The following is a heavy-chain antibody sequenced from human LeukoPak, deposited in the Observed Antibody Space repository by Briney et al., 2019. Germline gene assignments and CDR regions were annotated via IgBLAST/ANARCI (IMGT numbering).Heavy chain of an antibody. J-gene: IGHJ4*02. V-gene: IGHV3-21*01. D-gene: IGHD3-10*01. Sequence: PGGSLRLSCAASGFTFSSYSMNWVRQAPGKGREWVSSISSSSSYIYYADSVKGRFTISRDNAKNSLYLQMNSLRAEDTAVYYCASSIKFGELYFDYWGQGTLVTVSS. CDR1: GFTFSSYS. CDR3: ASSIKFGELYFDY. CDR2: ISSSSSYI.